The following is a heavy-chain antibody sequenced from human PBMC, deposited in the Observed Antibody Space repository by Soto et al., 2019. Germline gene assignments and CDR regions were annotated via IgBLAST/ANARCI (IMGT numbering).Heavy chain of an antibody. CDR1: GGTFSSYA. CDR2: IIPISETT. V-gene: IGHV1-69*01. Sequence: QVQLVQSGAEVKKPGSSVKVSCKASGGTFSSYAISWVRQAPGQGLEWMGGIIPISETTNYAQKFQGRVTITADESQRTAYMELSSLRSEDTAVYYCARSQGSSTSLEIYYYYSYGMDVWGQGTTVTVSS. CDR3: ARSQGSSTSLEIYYYYSYGMDV. J-gene: IGHJ6*02. D-gene: IGHD2-2*01.